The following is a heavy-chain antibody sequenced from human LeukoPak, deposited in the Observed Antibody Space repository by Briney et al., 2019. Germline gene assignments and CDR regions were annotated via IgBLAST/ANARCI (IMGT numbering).Heavy chain of an antibody. CDR1: GYTFTSYG. V-gene: IGHV1-18*01. CDR2: ISAYNGNT. CDR3: ARDASYYGMDV. J-gene: IGHJ6*02. Sequence: ASVKVSCKASGYTFTSYGISWVRQAPGQGLEWMGWISAYNGNTNYAQKLQGRVTMTTDTSTSTAYMELRSLRPDDTAVYYCARDASYYGMDVWGQGTTVTVSS.